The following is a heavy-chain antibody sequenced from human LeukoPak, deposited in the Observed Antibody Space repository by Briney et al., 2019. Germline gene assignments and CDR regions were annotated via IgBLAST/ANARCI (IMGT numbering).Heavy chain of an antibody. CDR2: IRSKAYGGTT. J-gene: IGHJ6*03. V-gene: IGHV3-49*04. D-gene: IGHD1-1*01. CDR3: SQKHWNYYYYYMDV. Sequence: GGSLRLSCTASGFTFGDYAMSWVRQAPGKGLEWVGFIRSKAYGGTTEYAASVKGRFTISRDDSKSIAYLQMNSLKTEDTAVYYCSQKHWNYYYYYMDVWGKGTTVTVSS. CDR1: GFTFGDYA.